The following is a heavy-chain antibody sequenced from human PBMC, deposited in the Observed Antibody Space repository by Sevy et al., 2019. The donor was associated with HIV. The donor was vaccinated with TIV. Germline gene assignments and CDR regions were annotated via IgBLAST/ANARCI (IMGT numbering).Heavy chain of an antibody. Sequence: GGSPRLSCAASGFTFSSFFMSWVRQAPGKGLEWVANIKQDGSEKYYVDSVKGRFTISRDNARNSVYLQMNSLRAEDTGVYYCARDLTAPYYYYYGMDVWGQGTMVTVSS. V-gene: IGHV3-7*01. CDR2: IKQDGSEK. CDR3: ARDLTAPYYYYYGMDV. D-gene: IGHD1-20*01. J-gene: IGHJ6*02. CDR1: GFTFSSFF.